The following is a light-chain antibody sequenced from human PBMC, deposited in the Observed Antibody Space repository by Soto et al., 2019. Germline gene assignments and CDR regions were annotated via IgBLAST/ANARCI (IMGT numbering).Light chain of an antibody. V-gene: IGLV2-14*01. Sequence: QSVLTQPASVSGSPGQSITISCAGTSSDIGAYNYVSWYQQHPGRAPKLMLYEVSHRPSGVSNRFSGSKSANTASLTISELQPEDEADYYCASYTGTSTDVLFGGGTKLTVL. CDR3: ASYTGTSTDVL. J-gene: IGLJ2*01. CDR1: SSDIGAYNY. CDR2: EVS.